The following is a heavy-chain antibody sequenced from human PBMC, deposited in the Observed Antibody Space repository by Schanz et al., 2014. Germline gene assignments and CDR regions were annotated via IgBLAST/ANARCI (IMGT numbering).Heavy chain of an antibody. J-gene: IGHJ3*02. D-gene: IGHD3-10*01. CDR3: AKGRFGELSAFDI. V-gene: IGHV3-64*01. Sequence: PGGSLRLSCAASGFSFSDHAMDWVRQTPDKGLEWVSGLSANGDSTFYSSSVKGRFTISRDISKNTVHLQMNSLRAEDTAVYYCAKGRFGELSAFDIWGQGTMVTVSS. CDR2: LSANGDST. CDR1: GFSFSDHA.